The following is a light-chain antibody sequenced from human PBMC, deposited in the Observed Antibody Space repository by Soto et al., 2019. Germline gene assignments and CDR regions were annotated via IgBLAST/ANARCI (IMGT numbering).Light chain of an antibody. V-gene: IGKV3-15*01. CDR3: QQDNNWPPMYT. CDR1: QSVSSN. J-gene: IGKJ2*01. Sequence: EIVMTQSPATLSVSPGERATISCRASQSVSSNLAWYQQKPGQAPRLLIYGASTRATGIPARFSGSGSGTESTLTISSLQSEDFAVYYCQQDNNWPPMYTFGQGTKLEIK. CDR2: GAS.